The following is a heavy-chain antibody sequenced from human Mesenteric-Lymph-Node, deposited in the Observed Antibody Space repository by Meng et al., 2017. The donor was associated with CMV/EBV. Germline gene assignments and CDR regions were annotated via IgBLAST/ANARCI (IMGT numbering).Heavy chain of an antibody. Sequence: TFSGYAMHWVRQAPGKGLEWVAVISYDGSVKYYADSVKGRFTISRDDYKNKMYLQMNSLRGDDTALYYCARDRRPGGNSGYDLRSFDYWGPGTLVTVSS. V-gene: IGHV3-30*04. CDR3: ARDRRPGGNSGYDLRSFDY. CDR1: TFSGYA. J-gene: IGHJ4*02. D-gene: IGHD5-12*01. CDR2: ISYDGSVK.